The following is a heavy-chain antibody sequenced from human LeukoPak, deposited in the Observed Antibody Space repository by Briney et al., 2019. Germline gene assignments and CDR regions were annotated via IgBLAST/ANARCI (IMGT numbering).Heavy chain of an antibody. J-gene: IGHJ3*02. CDR2: IYYSGST. CDR3: ARDESEYDAFDI. CDR1: GASIRSGDYY. V-gene: IGHV4-30-4*01. D-gene: IGHD2/OR15-2a*01. Sequence: SETLSLTCTVSGASIRSGDYYWSWIRQPPGKGLEWIGYIYYSGSTYYNPSLKSRVTISVDTSKDQFSLKLSSVTAADTAVYYCARDESEYDAFDIWGQGTMVTVSS.